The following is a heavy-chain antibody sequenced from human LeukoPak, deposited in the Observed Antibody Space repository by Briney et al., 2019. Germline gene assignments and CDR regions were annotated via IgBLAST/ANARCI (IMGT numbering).Heavy chain of an antibody. Sequence: GTSLRLSCEASGFTFSHFGMHWVRQAPGKGLEWVAVIWSDATNQCYADSVKGRFTISRDNFKRTVSLEMNSLRVEDTAVYYCAKGAQRGFDYSNSLEHWGQGSLVIVSS. CDR1: GFTFSHFG. V-gene: IGHV3-33*06. CDR2: IWSDATNQ. CDR3: AKGAQRGFDYSNSLEH. D-gene: IGHD4-11*01. J-gene: IGHJ5*02.